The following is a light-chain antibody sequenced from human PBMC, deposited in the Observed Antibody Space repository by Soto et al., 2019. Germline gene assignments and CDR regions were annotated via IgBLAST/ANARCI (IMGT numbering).Light chain of an antibody. J-gene: IGLJ3*02. CDR3: SSYTSTNSWV. CDR2: DVS. V-gene: IGLV2-14*01. CDR1: SSDVGGYNS. Sequence: QSVLTQSASVSGSPGQSITISCTGTSSDVGGYNSVSWYQQHPGKAPKLIIYDVSNRPSGVSTRFSGSKSGNTASLTISWRQAEDAADYSCSSYTSTNSWVFGGGTKLTVL.